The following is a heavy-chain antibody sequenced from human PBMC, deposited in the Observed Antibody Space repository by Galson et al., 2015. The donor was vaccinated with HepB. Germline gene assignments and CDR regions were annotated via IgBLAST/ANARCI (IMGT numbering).Heavy chain of an antibody. V-gene: IGHV1-2*02. CDR1: GYIFTGHY. CDR2: INPNSGVT. Sequence: SVKVSCKASGYIFTGHYLHWVRQAPGQGLEWMGWINPNSGVTHYAQNFQGRVTMTRDTSINTAYMELSRLRSDDTAVYYCVKEGSGYSYGSFDSWGLGTLVTVSS. D-gene: IGHD3-22*01. J-gene: IGHJ4*02. CDR3: VKEGSGYSYGSFDS.